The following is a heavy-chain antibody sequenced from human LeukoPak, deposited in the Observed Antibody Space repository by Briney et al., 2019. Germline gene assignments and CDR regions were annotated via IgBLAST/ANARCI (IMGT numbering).Heavy chain of an antibody. CDR2: ISGSGGHT. Sequence: PGGSLRLSCAASGITFSSHAMSWVRQAPGKGLEWVSLISGSGGHTYYGDSVRGRFSISRDNSKDTLYLQMHNLRGEDTAVYYCVKDHHDGDCSRSPRSGVWGQGTLVTVSS. CDR3: VKDHHDGDCSRSPRSGV. J-gene: IGHJ4*02. D-gene: IGHD6-6*01. V-gene: IGHV3-23*01. CDR1: GITFSSHA.